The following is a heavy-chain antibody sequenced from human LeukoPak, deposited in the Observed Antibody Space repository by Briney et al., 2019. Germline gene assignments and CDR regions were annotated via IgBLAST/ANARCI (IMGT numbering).Heavy chain of an antibody. Sequence: GSVKVSCKASGYTFTGYYMHWVRQAPGQGLEWMGWINPNSGGTNYAQKFQGRVTMTRDTSISTAYMELSSLRSEDTAVYYCARDNSVGDIAWWFDPWGQGTLVTVSS. CDR2: INPNSGGT. V-gene: IGHV1-2*02. D-gene: IGHD3-16*02. CDR1: GYTFTGYY. CDR3: ARDNSVGDIAWWFDP. J-gene: IGHJ5*02.